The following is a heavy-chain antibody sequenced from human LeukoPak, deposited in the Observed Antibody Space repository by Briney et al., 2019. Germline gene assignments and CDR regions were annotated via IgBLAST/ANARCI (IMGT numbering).Heavy chain of an antibody. CDR3: AKDLSSAITSALVLDV. D-gene: IGHD3-22*01. CDR1: GFTFDDYA. J-gene: IGHJ6*02. Sequence: SLRLSCTVSGFTFDDYAMHWARHTPGKGLKWVAGITWNRDNIGYGGSVKGRFTISRDNVKNVLYLQMNSLRPEDTALYYCAKDLSSAITSALVLDVWGQGTTVTVS. V-gene: IGHV3-9*01. CDR2: ITWNRDNI.